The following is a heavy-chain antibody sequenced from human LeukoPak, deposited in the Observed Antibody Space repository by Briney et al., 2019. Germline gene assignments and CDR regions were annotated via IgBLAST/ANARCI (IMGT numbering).Heavy chain of an antibody. J-gene: IGHJ4*02. CDR1: GGSFSGYY. V-gene: IGHV4-34*01. CDR2: INHRGST. CDR3: ARAEHIVVVTRGLYFDY. Sequence: SETLSLTCAVYGGSFSGYYWSWIRQPPGKGLEWIWEINHRGSTNYNPSLKSRVTISVDTSKNQFSLKLSSVTAADTAVYYCARAEHIVVVTRGLYFDYWGQGTLIIVSS. D-gene: IGHD2-21*02.